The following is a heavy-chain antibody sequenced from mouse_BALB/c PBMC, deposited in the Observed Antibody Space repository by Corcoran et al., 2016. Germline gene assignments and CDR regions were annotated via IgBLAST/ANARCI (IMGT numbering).Heavy chain of an antibody. Sequence: EVQLQQSGPELVKPGASVKMSCKASGYTVTSLVMHWVKQKPGQGLEWIGYINPYNDGTKYNEKFKGKATLTSDKSSSTAYLELSSLTSEDSAVYYCAREGFAYWGQGTLVTVSA. V-gene: IGHV1S136*01. CDR1: GYTVTSLV. CDR3: AREGFAY. CDR2: INPYNDGT. J-gene: IGHJ3*01.